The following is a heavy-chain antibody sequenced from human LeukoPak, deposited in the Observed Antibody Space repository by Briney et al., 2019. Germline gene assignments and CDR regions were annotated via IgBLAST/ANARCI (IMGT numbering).Heavy chain of an antibody. V-gene: IGHV4-59*01. CDR3: ARGARGNLWLGY. J-gene: IGHJ4*02. CDR1: GGSISSYY. CDR2: IYYSGST. Sequence: PSETLSLTCTVSGGSISSYYWSWIRQPPGKGLEWIGYIYYSGSTNYNPFLKSRVTISVDTSKNQFSLKLSSVTAADTAVYYCARGARGNLWLGYWGQGTLVTVSS. D-gene: IGHD2/OR15-2a*01.